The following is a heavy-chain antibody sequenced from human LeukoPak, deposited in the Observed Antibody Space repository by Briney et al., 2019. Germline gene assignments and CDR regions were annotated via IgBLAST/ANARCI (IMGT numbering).Heavy chain of an antibody. J-gene: IGHJ3*02. V-gene: IGHV4-4*02. CDR1: GGSISSSNW. D-gene: IGHD1-26*01. CDR3: ARDDGWELLGGAFDI. Sequence: SETLSLTCAVSGGSISSSNWRSWVRQPPGKGLEWIGEIYHSGSTNYNPSLKSRVTISVDKSKNQFSLKLSSVTAADTAVYYCARDDGWELLGGAFDIWGQGTMVTVSS. CDR2: IYHSGST.